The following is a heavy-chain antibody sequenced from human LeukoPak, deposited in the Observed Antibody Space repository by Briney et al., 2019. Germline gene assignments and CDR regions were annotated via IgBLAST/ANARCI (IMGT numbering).Heavy chain of an antibody. CDR2: INHSGST. V-gene: IGHV4-39*01. Sequence: SQTLSLTCSVSGGSISSGNYYWSWIRQPPGKGLEWIGEINHSGSTNYNPSLKSRVTISVDTSKNQFSLKLSSVTAADTAVYYCARHFPVPAAIGYWGQGTLVTVSS. D-gene: IGHD2-2*02. CDR3: ARHFPVPAAIGY. J-gene: IGHJ4*02. CDR1: GGSISSGNYY.